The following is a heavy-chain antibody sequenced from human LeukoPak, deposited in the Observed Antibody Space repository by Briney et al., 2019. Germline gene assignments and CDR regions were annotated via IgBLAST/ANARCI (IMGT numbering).Heavy chain of an antibody. CDR3: AKDRAYSSSWYGCSTP. V-gene: IGHV3-23*01. CDR2: ITYSGGST. Sequence: GGSLRLSCAASGFTFINYAMSWVRQAPGKGLEWVSSITYSGGSTYYADSVKGRFTISRDNSKNTLYLQMNSLKADDTALYYCAKDRAYSSSWYGCSTPWGQGTLVTVSS. CDR1: GFTFINYA. D-gene: IGHD6-13*01. J-gene: IGHJ5*02.